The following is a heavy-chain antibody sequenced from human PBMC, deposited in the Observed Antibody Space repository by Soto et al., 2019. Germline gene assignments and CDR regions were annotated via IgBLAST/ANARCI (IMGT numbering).Heavy chain of an antibody. V-gene: IGHV1-3*04. CDR3: VVSTGWWSFLY. Sequence: QVQLVQSGAEVQRPGASVKVSCHASGYMFTIYDMHWVRQAPGQSLEWMGWISTATGHATYSQKFQGRVTMTRDTSASKGWMELSSLTSEDTAVYFCVVSTGWWSFLYWGQGTLVTVPS. D-gene: IGHD6-19*01. CDR2: ISTATGHA. CDR1: GYMFTIYD. J-gene: IGHJ1*01.